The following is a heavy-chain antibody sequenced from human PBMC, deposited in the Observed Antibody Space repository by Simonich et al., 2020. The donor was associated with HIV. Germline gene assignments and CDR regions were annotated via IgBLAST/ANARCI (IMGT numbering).Heavy chain of an antibody. CDR3: ARFGYYDSSGYYGYLQH. Sequence: EVQLVESGGGLVQPGGSLRLSCAASGFTFSSYWMNWVRQAPGKGQGGVARFKGDGSSTNYADSVMGRFTISRDNAKNTLYLQMNSLRVEDTAVYFCARFGYYDSSGYYGYLQHWGQGTLVTVSS. CDR2: FKGDGSST. J-gene: IGHJ1*01. V-gene: IGHV3-74*01. D-gene: IGHD3-22*01. CDR1: GFTFSSYW.